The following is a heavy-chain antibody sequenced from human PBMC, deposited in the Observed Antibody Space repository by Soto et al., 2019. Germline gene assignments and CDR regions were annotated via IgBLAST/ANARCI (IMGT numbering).Heavy chain of an antibody. CDR3: ATVVEYYGSVKPKPFDY. Sequence: ASVKVSCKVSGYTLTELSMHWVRQAPGKGLEWMGGFDPEDGETIYAQKFQGRVTMTEDTSTDTAYMELSSLRSEDTAVYYCATVVEYYGSVKPKPFDYWGQGTLVTVSS. V-gene: IGHV1-24*01. J-gene: IGHJ4*02. CDR1: GYTLTELS. D-gene: IGHD3-10*01. CDR2: FDPEDGET.